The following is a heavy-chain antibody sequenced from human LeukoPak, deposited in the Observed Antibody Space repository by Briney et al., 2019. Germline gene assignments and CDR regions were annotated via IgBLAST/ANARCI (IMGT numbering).Heavy chain of an antibody. CDR3: ARTRGEVVPSAIMRGYSYYYGMDV. CDR2: FYYSGST. J-gene: IGHJ6*02. D-gene: IGHD2-2*01. V-gene: IGHV4-59*08. CDR1: GGSISSHY. Sequence: SETLSLTCTVSGGSISSHYWSWIRQPPGKGLECIWYFYYSGSTHHNPSLKARVTMSVDTSQNLLSLNLRSVTAADTAVYYCARTRGEVVPSAIMRGYSYYYGMDVWGQGPTVTVSS.